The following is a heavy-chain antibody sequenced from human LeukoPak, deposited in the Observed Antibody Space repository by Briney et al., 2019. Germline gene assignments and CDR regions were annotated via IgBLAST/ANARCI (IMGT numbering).Heavy chain of an antibody. CDR3: TRVLEYSSTDAFDI. CDR1: GITFSRHS. J-gene: IGHJ3*02. CDR2: IGSSRRYI. D-gene: IGHD6-6*01. Sequence: PGGSLRLSCEVSGITFSRHSMNWVRQAPGKGLEWVTSIGSSRRYIYHADSVRGRFTISGDNAERSLYLEMNSLRVEDTAVYYCTRVLEYSSTDAFDIWGQGIMVTVSS. V-gene: IGHV3-21*01.